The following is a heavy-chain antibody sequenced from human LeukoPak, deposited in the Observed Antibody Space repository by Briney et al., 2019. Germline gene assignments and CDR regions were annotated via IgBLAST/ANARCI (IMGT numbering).Heavy chain of an antibody. D-gene: IGHD3-3*01. J-gene: IGHJ3*02. Sequence: GGSLRLSCAASGFTFSSYSMNWVRQAPGKGLEWVSSISSSSSYIYYADSVKGRFTISRDNAKNSLYLQMNSLRAEDTAAYYCARGGLRCLDLDAFDIWGQGTMVTVSS. CDR2: ISSSSSYI. V-gene: IGHV3-21*01. CDR3: ARGGLRCLDLDAFDI. CDR1: GFTFSSYS.